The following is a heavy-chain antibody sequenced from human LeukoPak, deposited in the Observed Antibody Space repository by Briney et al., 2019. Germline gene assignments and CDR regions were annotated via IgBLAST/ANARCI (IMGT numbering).Heavy chain of an antibody. CDR1: GYTFTGYY. Sequence: ASVKVSCKASGYTFTGYYMHWVRQAPGQGLEWMRWINPNSGDTNYAQKFQGRVTMTRDTSISTAYMELSRLRSDDTAVYYCARGGTYCSSTSCAPDYWGQGTLVTVSS. J-gene: IGHJ4*02. CDR2: INPNSGDT. V-gene: IGHV1-2*02. D-gene: IGHD2-2*01. CDR3: ARGGTYCSSTSCAPDY.